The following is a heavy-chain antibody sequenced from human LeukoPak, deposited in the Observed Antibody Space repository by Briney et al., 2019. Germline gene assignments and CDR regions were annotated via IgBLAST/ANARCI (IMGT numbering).Heavy chain of an antibody. CDR3: WRAPDS. J-gene: IGHJ4*02. V-gene: IGHV4-59*04. Sequence: SETLSLTCAVSGGSIGSYYWSWIRQPPGKGLEWIGYIHDSGSTYYNPSLKGRVAISLDTSKTQFSLRLTSVTAADTAVYYCWRAPDSWGQGTLVTVSS. CDR2: IHDSGST. D-gene: IGHD3-3*01. CDR1: GGSIGSYY.